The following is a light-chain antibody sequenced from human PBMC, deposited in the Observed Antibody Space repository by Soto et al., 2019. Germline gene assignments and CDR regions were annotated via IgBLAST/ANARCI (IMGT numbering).Light chain of an antibody. CDR1: QTVSSTY. Sequence: ENVLTQSPGTLSLSPGERATLSCRASQTVSSTYLAWYQQKPGQAPRLVIYGASSRATGIPDRFSGTVSGTDFTLTISRLEPEDFAVYYCQQYGSSPITFGQGTRLEIK. J-gene: IGKJ5*01. CDR3: QQYGSSPIT. V-gene: IGKV3-20*01. CDR2: GAS.